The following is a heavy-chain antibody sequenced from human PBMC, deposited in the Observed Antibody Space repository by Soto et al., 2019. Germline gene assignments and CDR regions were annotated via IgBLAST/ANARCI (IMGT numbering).Heavy chain of an antibody. J-gene: IGHJ4*02. Sequence: QVQLQQWGAGLLKPSETLSLTCAVYGGSFSGYYWSWIRQPPGKGLEWIGEINHSGSTYYNPSLRRRVSISVDPSKNEFSLKLSSVTAAHTAVYYCARGVAYYSGSWYFDYWGQGTLVTVSS. CDR2: INHSGST. CDR3: ARGVAYYSGSWYFDY. D-gene: IGHD6-13*01. CDR1: GGSFSGYY. V-gene: IGHV4-34*01.